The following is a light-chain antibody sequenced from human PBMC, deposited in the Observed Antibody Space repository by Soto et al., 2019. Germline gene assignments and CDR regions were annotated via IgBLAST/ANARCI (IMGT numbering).Light chain of an antibody. V-gene: IGKV3-20*01. J-gene: IGKJ3*01. CDR3: QQYGSSPLFT. CDR1: QSVSSSY. Sequence: EIVLTQSPGTLSLSPGERATLSCRASQSVSSSYLAWYQQKPGQAPRLLIYGASGRATGIPDRFSGSGSGTDVTLTISRLEPEDFAVYYCQQYGSSPLFTFGPGTKVHIK. CDR2: GAS.